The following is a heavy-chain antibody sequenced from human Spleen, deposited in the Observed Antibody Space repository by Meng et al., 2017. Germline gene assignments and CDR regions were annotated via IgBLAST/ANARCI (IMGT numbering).Heavy chain of an antibody. V-gene: IGHV3-30-3*01. D-gene: IGHD1-1*01. CDR1: GFTFSRFA. J-gene: IGHJ4*02. CDR3: ARDHDPGYFDY. CDR2: ITHDGSNK. Sequence: QVQLVESGGGVVQRGRSLRLSCAASGFTFSRFAMHWVRQAPGKGLEWVAVITHDGSNKYYADSVKGRFTVSSDKSENTLYLQMNSLRPEDTAVYYCARDHDPGYFDYWGQGTLVTVSS.